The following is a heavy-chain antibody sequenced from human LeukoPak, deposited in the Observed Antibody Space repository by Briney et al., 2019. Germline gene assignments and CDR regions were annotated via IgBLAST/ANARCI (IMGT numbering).Heavy chain of an antibody. Sequence: KPGGSLRLSCAASGFTFSDYYMSWIRQAPGKGLEWVSYISSSGSTIYYADSVKGRFTISRDNAKNSLYLQMNSLRAEDTAVYYCARLYYYGSGNYYYYGMDVWGQGTTVTVSS. D-gene: IGHD3-10*01. V-gene: IGHV3-11*01. CDR3: ARLYYYGSGNYYYYGMDV. CDR2: ISSSGSTI. J-gene: IGHJ6*02. CDR1: GFTFSDYY.